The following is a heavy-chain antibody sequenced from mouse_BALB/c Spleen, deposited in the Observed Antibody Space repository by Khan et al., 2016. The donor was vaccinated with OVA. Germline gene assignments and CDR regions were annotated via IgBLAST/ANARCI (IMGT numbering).Heavy chain of an antibody. J-gene: IGHJ4*01. CDR3: TRLVDD. Sequence: EVELVESGGGLVQPGGSLKLSCAASGFTFSSYAVSWIRQTPETRLEWVASINSGGSTYYPDSVTGRFTISCDAARNILSLQMSSGRTEETAMYYWTRLVDDWGQGTSGTVSS. CDR2: INSGGST. V-gene: IGHV5-6-5*01. CDR1: GFTFSSYA.